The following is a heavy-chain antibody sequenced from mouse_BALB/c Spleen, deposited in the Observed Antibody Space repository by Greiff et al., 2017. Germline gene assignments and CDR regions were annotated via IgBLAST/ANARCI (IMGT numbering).Heavy chain of an antibody. CDR2: INSNGGST. D-gene: IGHD1-1*01. V-gene: IGHV5-6-3*01. CDR3: ARRGLLREYFDY. J-gene: IGHJ2*01. Sequence: EVKLVESGGGLVQPGGSLKLSCAASGFTFSSYGMSWVRQTPDKRLELVATINSNGGSTYYPDSVKGRFTISRDNAKNTLYLQMSSLRSEDTAMYYCARRGLLREYFDYWGQGTTLTVSS. CDR1: GFTFSSYG.